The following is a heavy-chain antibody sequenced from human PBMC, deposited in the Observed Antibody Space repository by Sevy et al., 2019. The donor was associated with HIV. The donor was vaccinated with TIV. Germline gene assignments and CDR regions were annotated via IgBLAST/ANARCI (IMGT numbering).Heavy chain of an antibody. CDR2: IEYDGSKK. Sequence: GGSLRLSCAASGFTFRSYAMHWVRQAPGKGLEWVALIEYDGSKKYYADSVKGRFTISRDNSKNTLYLQMNSLRAEDTATYYCARDRFSGSFDYWGQGTLVTVSS. D-gene: IGHD1-26*01. CDR3: ARDRFSGSFDY. CDR1: GFTFRSYA. J-gene: IGHJ4*02. V-gene: IGHV3-30*04.